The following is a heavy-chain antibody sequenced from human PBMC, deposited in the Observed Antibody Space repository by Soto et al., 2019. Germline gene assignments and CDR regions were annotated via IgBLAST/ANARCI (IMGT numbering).Heavy chain of an antibody. V-gene: IGHV1-8*01. D-gene: IGHD2-15*01. J-gene: IGHJ4*02. CDR1: GYTFTCYG. CDR3: ARGHPGDCSGGSCPFFDY. CDR2: MNPNSGNT. Sequence: ASVKVSCKAAGYTFTCYGIEWVRQATGQGLEWMGWMNPNSGNTGYTQKFQGRVTMTRNTSISTTYMELSSLRSEDTAVYYCARGHPGDCSGGSCPFFDYWGQGTLVTVSS.